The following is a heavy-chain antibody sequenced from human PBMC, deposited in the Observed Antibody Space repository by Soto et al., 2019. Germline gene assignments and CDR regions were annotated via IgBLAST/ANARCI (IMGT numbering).Heavy chain of an antibody. CDR2: TYYRCQWYA. V-gene: IGHV6-1*01. D-gene: IGHD1-20*01. Sequence: SQSLSLTGALSGDSVSSNTVAWSWFRQSPSRGLEWLGRTYYRCQWYAAYAVSMKGRITIIPDTSKNQFSLQPNSVTPEDTAVYYSVCSLEVQITGDFHFWCQGTLVTVSS. CDR3: VCSLEVQITGDFHF. J-gene: IGHJ4*02. CDR1: GDSVSSNTVA.